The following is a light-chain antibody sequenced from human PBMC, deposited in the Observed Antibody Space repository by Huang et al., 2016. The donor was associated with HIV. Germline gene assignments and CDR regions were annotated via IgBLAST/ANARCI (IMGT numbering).Light chain of an antibody. V-gene: IGKV3-11*01. CDR3: QQRSNWPPG. J-gene: IGKJ4*02. Sequence: EIVLTQSPATLSLSPGERATLSCRASQSVRSYLAWYQQKPGQAPRLLIYYASNRATGIPARFSGGGSGTDFTLTISSLETEDFAVYYCQQRSNWPPGFGGGTKVEIK. CDR2: YAS. CDR1: QSVRSY.